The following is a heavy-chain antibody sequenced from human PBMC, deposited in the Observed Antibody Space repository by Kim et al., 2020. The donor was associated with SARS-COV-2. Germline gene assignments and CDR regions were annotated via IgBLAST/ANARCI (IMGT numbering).Heavy chain of an antibody. D-gene: IGHD2-8*01. V-gene: IGHV3-30*01. J-gene: IGHJ3*02. CDR3: ARDLFRRMYASFDI. Sequence: ADSGKGRFTISRDNSKNTLYLEMNSLRAEDTAVYYCARDLFRRMYASFDIWGQGTMVTVSS.